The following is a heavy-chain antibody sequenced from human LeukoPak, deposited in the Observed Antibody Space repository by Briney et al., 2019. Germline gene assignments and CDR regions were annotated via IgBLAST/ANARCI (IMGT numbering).Heavy chain of an antibody. J-gene: IGHJ4*02. CDR3: ARGHYGSGTGTYSN. V-gene: IGHV4-59*01. CDR2: IYYSGST. CDR1: GGSISPSC. D-gene: IGHD3-10*01. Sequence: SETLSLTCTVSGGSISPSCWSWIRQPPGKGLEWIGYIYYSGSTNYNPSLKSRVTISVDTSKNQFSLKLSSVTAADTAVYYCARGHYGSGTGTYSNWGQGTLVTVSS.